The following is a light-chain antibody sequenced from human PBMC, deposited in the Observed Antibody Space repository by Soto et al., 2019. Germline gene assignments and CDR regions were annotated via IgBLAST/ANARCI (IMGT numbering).Light chain of an antibody. V-gene: IGKV3-20*01. CDR3: QCYGNSPPLT. Sequence: EIVLTQSPGTLSLSPGERATLSCRASQSVSNNYLAWYQQQPGQAPRILIYGASNRATGIPDRFSGSVSGADFILTISSLEPEDSAVYYCQCYGNSPPLTFGGGTKVEIK. CDR2: GAS. J-gene: IGKJ4*01. CDR1: QSVSNNY.